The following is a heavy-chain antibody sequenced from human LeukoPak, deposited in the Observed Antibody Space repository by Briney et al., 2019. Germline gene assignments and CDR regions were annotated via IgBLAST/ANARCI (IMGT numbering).Heavy chain of an antibody. CDR2: INPNSGGT. CDR3: ARDRGHYYGSGSYRNWFDP. Sequence: ASVKVSCKASGGYYIFWVRQAPGQGLEWMGWINPNSGGTNYAQKFQGWVTMTRDTSISTAYMELSRLRSDDTAVYYCARDRGHYYGSGSYRNWFDPWGQGTLVTVSS. V-gene: IGHV1-2*04. D-gene: IGHD3-10*01. J-gene: IGHJ5*02. CDR1: GGYY.